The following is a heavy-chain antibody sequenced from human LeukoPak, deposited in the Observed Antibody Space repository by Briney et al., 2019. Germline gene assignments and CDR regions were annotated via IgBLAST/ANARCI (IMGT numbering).Heavy chain of an antibody. Sequence: SQTLSLTCAVSGCSISSGGFSWRWLPQPPGKGLEWIGYIYHSGSTYYNPSLKSRVTISVDRSKYQFSLKLSSVTAADTAVYYCARSRYRRGLDYWGQGTLVTVSS. CDR3: ARSRYRRGLDY. CDR2: IYHSGST. D-gene: IGHD6-13*01. CDR1: GCSISSGGFS. J-gene: IGHJ4*02. V-gene: IGHV4-30-2*01.